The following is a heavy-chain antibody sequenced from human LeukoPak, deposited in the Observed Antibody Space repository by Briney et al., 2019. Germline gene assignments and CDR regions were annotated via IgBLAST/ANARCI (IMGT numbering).Heavy chain of an antibody. Sequence: ASVKVSCKASGFSVTDYYIHWVRQAPGQGFEWIGQIVPDGDTKYAPNFQGRLTLTRDTSISTVYMEVTSLTYDDTAIYYCARDSVGPEAFDIWGRGTVVTVSS. CDR1: GFSVTDYY. CDR2: IVPDGDT. V-gene: IGHV1-2*06. CDR3: ARDSVGPEAFDI. J-gene: IGHJ3*02. D-gene: IGHD1-26*01.